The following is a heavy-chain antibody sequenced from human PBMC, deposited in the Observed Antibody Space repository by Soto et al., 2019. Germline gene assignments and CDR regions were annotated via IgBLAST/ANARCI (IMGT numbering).Heavy chain of an antibody. Sequence: GGSLRLSCAASKFTFSYSGMHWVRQAPGKGLEWVAAISYDGSSKTYVDSVKGRFTISRDNPKNTLNLQMNSLRVEDTAVYYCAKDLATSGTHYYGMDVWGQGTTVTVSS. CDR1: KFTFSYSG. V-gene: IGHV3-30*18. J-gene: IGHJ6*02. CDR2: ISYDGSSK. D-gene: IGHD6-13*01. CDR3: AKDLATSGTHYYGMDV.